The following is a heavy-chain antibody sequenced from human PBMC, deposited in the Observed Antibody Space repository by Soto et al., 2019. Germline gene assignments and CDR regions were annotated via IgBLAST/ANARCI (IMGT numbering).Heavy chain of an antibody. J-gene: IGHJ5*02. D-gene: IGHD3-3*01. CDR3: ARDKLAYYAFWSGYSSYNWFDP. CDR1: GDSVSSNRAA. Sequence: SQTLSLTRAISGDSVSSNRAAWNWIRQSPARGLEWLGRTYYRAEWYNVYAVSVKSRITISPDTTKNQFSLQLNSVTPEDTAVYYCARDKLAYYAFWSGYSSYNWFDPWGQGTLVTVSS. CDR2: TYYRAEWYN. V-gene: IGHV6-1*01.